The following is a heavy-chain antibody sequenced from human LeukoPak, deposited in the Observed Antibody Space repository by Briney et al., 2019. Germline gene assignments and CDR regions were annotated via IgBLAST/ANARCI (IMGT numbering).Heavy chain of an antibody. V-gene: IGHV3-30*03. CDR2: ISHDGSHK. J-gene: IGHJ4*02. CDR1: GFTYKSYG. D-gene: IGHD3-10*01. CDR3: ARDEVLLWFGELVY. Sequence: GRPLRLSCAASGFTYKSYGMLGVRQAPGKGLEWVADISHDGSHKYYVDSVKGRFTISRDNSKNTLYLQMSSLRAEDTAVYYCARDEVLLWFGELVYWGQGTLVTVSS.